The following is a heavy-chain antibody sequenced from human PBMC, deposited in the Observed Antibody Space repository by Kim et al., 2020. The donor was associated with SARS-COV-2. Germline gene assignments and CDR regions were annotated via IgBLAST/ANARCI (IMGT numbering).Heavy chain of an antibody. CDR2: ISAYNGNT. CDR3: ARERLRGYSSSSDY. CDR1: CYTFTSYG. J-gene: IGHJ4*01. D-gene: IGHD6-6*01. Sequence: ASVKVSCKASCYTFTSYGISWVRQAPGQGLEWMGWISAYNGNTNYAQKLQGRVTMTTDTSTSTAYMELRSLRSDDTAVYFCARERLRGYSSSSDYWGHGTRVTVSS. V-gene: IGHV1-18*01.